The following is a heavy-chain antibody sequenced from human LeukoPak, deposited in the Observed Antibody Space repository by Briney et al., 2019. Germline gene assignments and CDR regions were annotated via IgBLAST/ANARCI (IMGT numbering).Heavy chain of an antibody. D-gene: IGHD3-22*01. Sequence: ASVKVSCKASGFTFTSSAMQWVRQARGQRLEWIGWIVVGSGNTNYAQKFQERVTITRDMSTSTAYMELSSLRSEDTAVYYCARDSSSRFYDSSGYSKYWGPGTLVTVSS. V-gene: IGHV1-58*02. J-gene: IGHJ4*02. CDR1: GFTFTSSA. CDR3: ARDSSSRFYDSSGYSKY. CDR2: IVVGSGNT.